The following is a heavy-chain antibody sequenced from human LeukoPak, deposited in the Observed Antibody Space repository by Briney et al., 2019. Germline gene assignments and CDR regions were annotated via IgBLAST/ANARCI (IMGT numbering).Heavy chain of an antibody. D-gene: IGHD6-6*01. CDR1: GGSISSSSYY. J-gene: IGHJ4*02. CDR3: ARLGSIAARQVDY. Sequence: SETLSLTCTVSGGSISSSSYYWGWIRQPPGKGLEWIGSIYYSGSTYYNPSLKSRVTISVDTSKSQFSLKLSSVTAADTAVYYCARLGSIAARQVDYWGQGTLVTVSS. CDR2: IYYSGST. V-gene: IGHV4-39*01.